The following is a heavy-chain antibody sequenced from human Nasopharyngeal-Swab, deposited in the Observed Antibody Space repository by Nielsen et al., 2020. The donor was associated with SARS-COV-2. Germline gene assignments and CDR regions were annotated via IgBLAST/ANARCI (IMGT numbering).Heavy chain of an antibody. CDR2: ISASDYTT. J-gene: IGHJ4*02. CDR1: GFTFRSYA. V-gene: IGHV3-23*01. D-gene: IGHD1-26*01. CDR3: AREGIVGATTGFDY. Sequence: GESLKISCAASGFTFRSYAISWVRQAPGKGLEWVSVISASDYTTYYADSVKGRFTISRDNSKNTLYLQMNSLRAEDTAVYYCAREGIVGATTGFDYWGQGTLVTVSS.